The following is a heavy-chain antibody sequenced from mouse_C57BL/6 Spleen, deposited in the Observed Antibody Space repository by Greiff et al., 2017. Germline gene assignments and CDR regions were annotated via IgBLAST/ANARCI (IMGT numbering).Heavy chain of an antibody. CDR2: IDPEDGDT. J-gene: IGHJ4*01. D-gene: IGHD1-1*01. Sequence: EVKLQESGAELVRPGASVKLSCTASGFNIKDYYMHWVKQRPEQGLEWIGRIDPEDGDTEYAPKFQGKATMTADTSSNTAYLQLSSLTSEDTAVDYCTTRTTVVAPYYAMDYWGQGTSVTVSS. V-gene: IGHV14-1*01. CDR1: GFNIKDYY. CDR3: TTRTTVVAPYYAMDY.